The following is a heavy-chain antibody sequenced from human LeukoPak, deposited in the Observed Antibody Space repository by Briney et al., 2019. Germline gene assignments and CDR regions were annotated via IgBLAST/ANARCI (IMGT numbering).Heavy chain of an antibody. J-gene: IGHJ4*02. CDR2: ISGSGDST. CDR1: GFTFSSFA. CDR3: ATNRTTGGHRFDY. D-gene: IGHD1-1*01. V-gene: IGHV3-23*01. Sequence: PGGSLRLSCTASGFTFSSFAMSWVRQAPGKGLDWVSAISGSGDSTSYADSVRGRFIISRDNSKNTLYLQMDSLRAEDTAVYYCATNRTTGGHRFDYWGKGTLVTVSS.